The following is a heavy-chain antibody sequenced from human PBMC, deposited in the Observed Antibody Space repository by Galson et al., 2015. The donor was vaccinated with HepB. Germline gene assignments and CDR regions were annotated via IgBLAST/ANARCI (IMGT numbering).Heavy chain of an antibody. J-gene: IGHJ4*02. Sequence: SLRLSCAVSGFTVSTNHMSWVRQAPGKGLEWVSTIYSGGTTSYADSVKGRFTISRDISKNTLYLQMNSLRAEDTAVFYCARGRSGGYFDCWGQGTLVTVSS. CDR1: GFTVSTNH. V-gene: IGHV3-66*01. CDR2: IYSGGTT. CDR3: ARGRSGGYFDC. D-gene: IGHD4-23*01.